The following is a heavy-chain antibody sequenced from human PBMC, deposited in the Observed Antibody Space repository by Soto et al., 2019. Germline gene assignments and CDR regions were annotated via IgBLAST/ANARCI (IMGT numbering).Heavy chain of an antibody. V-gene: IGHV4-39*01. CDR2: IYYSGST. CDR1: GGSISSSSYY. J-gene: IGHJ3*02. CDR3: ARRVTGTIDAFDI. D-gene: IGHD1-20*01. Sequence: PSETLSLTCTVSGGSISSSSYYWGWIRQPPGKGLEWIGSIYYSGSTYYNPSLKSRVTISVDTSENQFSLKLSSVTAADTAVYYCARRVTGTIDAFDIWGQGTMVTVSS.